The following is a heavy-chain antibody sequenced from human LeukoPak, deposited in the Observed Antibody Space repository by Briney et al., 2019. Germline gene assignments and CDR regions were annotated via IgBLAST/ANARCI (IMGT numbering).Heavy chain of an antibody. CDR2: ISAYNGNT. D-gene: IGHD5-24*01. V-gene: IGHV1-18*04. CDR1: GYTFTGYY. Sequence: ASVKVSCKASGYTFTGYYMHWVRQAPGQGPEWMGWISAYNGNTNYAQKLQGRVTMTTDTSTSTAYMELRSLRSDDTAVYYCARDNISRWLQFMGGVPFDYWGQGTLVTVSS. J-gene: IGHJ4*02. CDR3: ARDNISRWLQFMGGVPFDY.